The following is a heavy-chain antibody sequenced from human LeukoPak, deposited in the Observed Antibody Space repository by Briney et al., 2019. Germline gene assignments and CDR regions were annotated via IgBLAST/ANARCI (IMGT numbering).Heavy chain of an antibody. D-gene: IGHD6-19*01. CDR3: ARVRGWYFPFDY. CDR1: GGSISSGGYY. J-gene: IGHJ4*02. Sequence: PSQTLSLTCTVSGGSISSGGYYWSWIRLHPGKGLEWIGYIYYSGSTYYNPSLKSRVTISVDTSKNQFSLKLSSVTAADTAVYYCARVRGWYFPFDYWGQGTLVTVSS. CDR2: IYYSGST. V-gene: IGHV4-31*03.